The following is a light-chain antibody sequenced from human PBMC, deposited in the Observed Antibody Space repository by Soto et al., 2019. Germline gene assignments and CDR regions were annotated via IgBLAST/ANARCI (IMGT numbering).Light chain of an antibody. J-gene: IGKJ1*01. CDR3: QQRSNWPGT. CDR2: DAS. Sequence: EIVLTQSPATLSLSPGERATLSCRASQSVSSYLAWYQQKPGQAPRLLIYDASNRATSIPTRFSGSGSGTHFPLTIRCLEPEYFAVYYCQQRSNWPGTFGKGTKVEIK. CDR1: QSVSSY. V-gene: IGKV3-11*01.